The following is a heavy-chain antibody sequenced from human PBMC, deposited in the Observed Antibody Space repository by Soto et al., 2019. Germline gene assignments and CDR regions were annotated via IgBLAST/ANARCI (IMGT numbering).Heavy chain of an antibody. Sequence: EVQLSESGGGLVQPGGSLRLSCAASGFTFSSYSVTWVRQAPGKGLEWVSTISATGAATYYADSVKGRFTVSRDNSKNMQDLQMNSLRAEDTAVYYCAKRDSGYFDYWGQGILVTVSS. CDR3: AKRDSGYFDY. J-gene: IGHJ4*02. CDR1: GFTFSSYS. V-gene: IGHV3-23*01. CDR2: ISATGAAT. D-gene: IGHD1-26*01.